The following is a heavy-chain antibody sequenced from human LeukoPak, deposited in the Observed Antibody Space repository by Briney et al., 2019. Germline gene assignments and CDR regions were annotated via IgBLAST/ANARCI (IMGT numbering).Heavy chain of an antibody. V-gene: IGHV3-7*01. D-gene: IGHD2-15*01. Sequence: GGSLRLSCVASGFTFSTYWMNWVRQAPGRGLERVATISPDGSDKYYVDSVKGRFTISRDNAKTSLYLQINSLRADDTALYFCARGIVVVVGASDHFDYWGQGTLITVSS. CDR2: ISPDGSDK. CDR1: GFTFSTYW. J-gene: IGHJ4*02. CDR3: ARGIVVVVGASDHFDY.